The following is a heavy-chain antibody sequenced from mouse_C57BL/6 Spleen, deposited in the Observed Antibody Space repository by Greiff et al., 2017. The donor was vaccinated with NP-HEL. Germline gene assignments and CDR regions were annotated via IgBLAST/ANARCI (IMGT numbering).Heavy chain of an antibody. D-gene: IGHD2-3*01. V-gene: IGHV1-39*01. CDR2: INPNYGTT. CDR3: ARSYDGSHPYAMDY. Sequence: EVKLVESGPELVKPGASVKISCKASGYSFTDYNMNWVKQSNGKSLEWIGVINPNYGTTSYNQKFKGKATLTVDQSSSTAYMQLNSLTSEDSAVDYCARSYDGSHPYAMDYWGQGTSVTVSS. CDR1: GYSFTDYN. J-gene: IGHJ4*01.